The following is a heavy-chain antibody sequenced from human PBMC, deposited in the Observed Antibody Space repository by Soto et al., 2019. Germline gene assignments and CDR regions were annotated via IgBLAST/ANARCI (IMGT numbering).Heavy chain of an antibody. V-gene: IGHV1-18*01. D-gene: IGHD1-26*01. Sequence: QVQLEQSGAEVKKPGASVKVSCKASGYTFTSYGISWVRQAPGQGLEWMGRISAYNGNTNYAQKLQGRGTMTTDTSPSTADMERRSLRSDDTAVYYCARVVGALGHWFDPWGQGTLVTVSS. J-gene: IGHJ5*02. CDR1: GYTFTSYG. CDR2: ISAYNGNT. CDR3: ARVVGALGHWFDP.